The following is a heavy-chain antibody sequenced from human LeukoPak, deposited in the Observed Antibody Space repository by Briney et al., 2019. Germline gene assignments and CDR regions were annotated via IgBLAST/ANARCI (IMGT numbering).Heavy chain of an antibody. CDR1: GFTVSSNY. Sequence: GGSLRLSCAASGFTVSSNYMSWVRQAPGKGLEWVSSISSSSTYIYYADSVKGRFTISRDNAKNSVYLQMNSLRAEDTAVYYCARDRSHITSDYWGQGTLVTVSS. J-gene: IGHJ4*02. D-gene: IGHD3-10*01. V-gene: IGHV3-21*01. CDR2: ISSSSTYI. CDR3: ARDRSHITSDY.